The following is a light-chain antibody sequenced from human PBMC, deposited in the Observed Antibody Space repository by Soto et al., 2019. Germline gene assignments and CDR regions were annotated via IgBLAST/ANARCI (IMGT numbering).Light chain of an antibody. J-gene: IGLJ1*01. V-gene: IGLV2-11*01. CDR2: DVS. Sequence: QSALTQPRSVSGSPGQSVTISCTGTSSDVGGYNYVSWYQQHPGKVPKLMIYDVSKRPSGVPDRFSGSKSGNTASLTISGLQAEDVADYYCCSYAGNYILYVFGTGTNVTVL. CDR1: SSDVGGYNY. CDR3: CSYAGNYILYV.